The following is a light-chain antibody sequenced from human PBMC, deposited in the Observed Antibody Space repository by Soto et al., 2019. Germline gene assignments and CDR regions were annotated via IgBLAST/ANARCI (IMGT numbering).Light chain of an antibody. V-gene: IGLV2-14*01. Sequence: QSALTQPGSVSGSPGQSITIPCTGTTSDVGGYDYVSWYQHHAGKAPKLLLFEVSNRPSGVSTRFSGSKSGNTASLTISGLQAEDEADYYCASYRSSSDLGVFGTGTKLAVL. CDR1: TSDVGGYDY. J-gene: IGLJ1*01. CDR2: EVS. CDR3: ASYRSSSDLGV.